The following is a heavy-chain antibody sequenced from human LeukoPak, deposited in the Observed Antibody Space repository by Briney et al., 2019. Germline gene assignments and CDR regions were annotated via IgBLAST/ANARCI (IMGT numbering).Heavy chain of an antibody. CDR1: GGTFSSYA. J-gene: IGHJ4*02. V-gene: IGHV1-69*05. D-gene: IGHD4-11*01. CDR3: ARDDNYGIFVNVDY. CDR2: IIPIFGTA. Sequence: ASVKVSCKASGGTFSSYAISWVRQAPGQGLEWMGGIIPIFGTANYAQKFQGRVTLTTDTSTSTAYMELSSLRSDDTAVYYCARDDNYGIFVNVDYWGQGTLVTVSS.